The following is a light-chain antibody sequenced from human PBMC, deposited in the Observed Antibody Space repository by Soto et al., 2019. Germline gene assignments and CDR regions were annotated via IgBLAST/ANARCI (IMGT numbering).Light chain of an antibody. V-gene: IGLV2-11*01. CDR1: SSDVGTYNY. J-gene: IGLJ3*02. CDR3: CSYAGSYSPNWV. Sequence: QSALTQPRSVSGSPGQSVTISCTGTSSDVGTYNYVSWYQQHPGKAPKVMIYDVSKRPSGVPDRFSGSKSGNTASRTISGLQADDEPDYYCCSYAGSYSPNWVFGGGTKVTAL. CDR2: DVS.